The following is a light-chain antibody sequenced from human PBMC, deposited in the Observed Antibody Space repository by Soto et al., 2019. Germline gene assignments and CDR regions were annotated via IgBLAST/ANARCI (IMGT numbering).Light chain of an antibody. CDR1: QGISSD. CDR2: AES. CDR3: LQHNTYPHT. Sequence: DIQMTQSPSSLSASVGDRVTITCRASQGISSDLGWFQQKPGKAPKRLIYAESSLQSGVPSRFSGSGSGTEFTLTISSLQPEDFATYYCLQHNTYPHTFGQGTKLEMK. V-gene: IGKV1-17*01. J-gene: IGKJ2*01.